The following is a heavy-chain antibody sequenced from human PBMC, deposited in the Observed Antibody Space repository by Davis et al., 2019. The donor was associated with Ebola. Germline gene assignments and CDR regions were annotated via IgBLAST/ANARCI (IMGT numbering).Heavy chain of an antibody. J-gene: IGHJ6*02. CDR3: AKDVGYYGMDV. Sequence: GESLKISCAASGFTFSRYAMNWVRQAPGKGLEWAAFIRYDGSNKYYADSVKGRFTISRDNSRDTPYLQMNSLRPEDTAVYYCAKDVGYYGMDVWGQGTTVTVSS. CDR1: GFTFSRYA. V-gene: IGHV3-30*02. CDR2: IRYDGSNK.